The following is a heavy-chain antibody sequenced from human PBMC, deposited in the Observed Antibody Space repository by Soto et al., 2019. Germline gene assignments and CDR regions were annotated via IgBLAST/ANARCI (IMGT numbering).Heavy chain of an antibody. V-gene: IGHV1-69*06. CDR3: ARDYDSSGFSWDEPPP. CDR2: IIPIFGTA. J-gene: IGHJ5*02. CDR1: GGTFSSYA. Sequence: ASVKVSFKASGGTFSSYAISWVRQAPGQGLEWMGGIIPIFGTANYAQKFQGRVTITADKSTSTAYMELSSLRSEDTAVYYCARDYDSSGFSWDEPPPWGQGTLVTVSS. D-gene: IGHD3-22*01.